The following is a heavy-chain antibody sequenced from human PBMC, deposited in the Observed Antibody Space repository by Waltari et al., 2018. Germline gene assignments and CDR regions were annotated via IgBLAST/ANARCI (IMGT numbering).Heavy chain of an antibody. D-gene: IGHD6-19*01. CDR1: GFTFSIYA. V-gene: IGHV3-23*01. CDR2: IRGRGGST. CDR3: ARGYSSGPVDY. J-gene: IGHJ4*02. Sequence: EVQLLESGGGLVQPGGSLRLSCAASGFTFSIYAMRWVRRAPGKGLGWVSAIRGRGGSTYYADSGKGRFTISRDNSKNTLYLQMNSLRAEDTAVYYCARGYSSGPVDYWGQGTLVTVSS.